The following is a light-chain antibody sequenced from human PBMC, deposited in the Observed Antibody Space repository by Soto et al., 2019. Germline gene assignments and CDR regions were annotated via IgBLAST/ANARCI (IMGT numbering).Light chain of an antibody. J-gene: IGLJ1*01. Sequence: QSVLPQPPSVSGAPGQRVTISCTGSSSNIGAGYDVHWYQQLPGTAPKLLIYGNSNRPSGVPDRFSGSKSGTSASLAITGLQAEDEADYYCQPYDSSLSGRVFGTGTKVTVL. V-gene: IGLV1-40*01. CDR1: SSNIGAGYD. CDR2: GNS. CDR3: QPYDSSLSGRV.